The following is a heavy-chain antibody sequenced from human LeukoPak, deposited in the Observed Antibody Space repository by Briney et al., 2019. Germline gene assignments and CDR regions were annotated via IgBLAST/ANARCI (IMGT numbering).Heavy chain of an antibody. CDR1: GFTFSSYW. J-gene: IGHJ4*02. CDR2: IKQDGSEK. CDR3: ARVDYYGSGSSPRPYFFDY. D-gene: IGHD3-10*01. V-gene: IGHV3-7*01. Sequence: GGSLRLSCAASGFTFSSYWVSWVRQAPGKGLEWVANIKQDGSEKYYVDSVKGRFTISRDNAKNSLYLQMNSLRAEDTAVYYCARVDYYGSGSSPRPYFFDYWGQGTLVTVSS.